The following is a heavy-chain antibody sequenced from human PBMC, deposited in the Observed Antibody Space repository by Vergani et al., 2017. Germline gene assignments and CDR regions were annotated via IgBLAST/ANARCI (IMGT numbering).Heavy chain of an antibody. CDR1: GYTFTSYD. CDR3: ARVGRYGDYGPFDY. V-gene: IGHV1-8*01. CDR2: MNPNSGNT. Sequence: QVQLVQSGAEVKKPGASVKVSCKASGYTFTSYDINWVRQATGQGLEWMGWMNPNSGNTNYAQKLQGRVTMTTDTSTSTAYMELRSLRSDDTAVYYCARVGRYGDYGPFDYWGQGTLVTVSS. J-gene: IGHJ4*02. D-gene: IGHD4-17*01.